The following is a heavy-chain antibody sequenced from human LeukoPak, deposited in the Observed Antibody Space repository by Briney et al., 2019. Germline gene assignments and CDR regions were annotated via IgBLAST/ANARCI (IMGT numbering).Heavy chain of an antibody. CDR2: ISSSSSYI. CDR1: GFTFSSYS. Sequence: GGSLRLLCAASGFTFSSYSMNWVRQAPGKGLEWVSSISSSSSYIYYADSVKRRFTISRDNAKNALYLQMNSLRAEDTAVYYCAREGSGDGMDVWGQGTTVTVSS. V-gene: IGHV3-21*01. J-gene: IGHJ6*02. D-gene: IGHD6-19*01. CDR3: AREGSGDGMDV.